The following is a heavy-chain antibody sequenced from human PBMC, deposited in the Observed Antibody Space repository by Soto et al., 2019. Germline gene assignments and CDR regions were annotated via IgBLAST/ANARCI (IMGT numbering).Heavy chain of an antibody. J-gene: IGHJ5*02. V-gene: IGHV3-33*01. CDR2: IWYDGSNK. D-gene: IGHD3-10*01. CDR1: GFTFSSYG. Sequence: GGSLRLSCAASGFTFSSYGMHWVRQAPGKGLEWVAVIWYDGSNKYYADSVKGQFTISRDNSKNTLYLQMNSLRAEDTAVYYCARDVGVLLWFGELEDNNWFDPWGQGTLVTVSS. CDR3: ARDVGVLLWFGELEDNNWFDP.